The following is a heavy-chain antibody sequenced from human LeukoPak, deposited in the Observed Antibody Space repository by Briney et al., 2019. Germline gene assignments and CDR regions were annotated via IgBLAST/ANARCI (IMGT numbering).Heavy chain of an antibody. Sequence: SETLSLTCTVSGGSISSGGYYWSWIRQPPGKGLEWIGYIYHSGSTYYNPSLKSRVTISVDRSKNQFSLKLSSVTAADTAVYYCASYKSIAAAVAYWGQGTLVTVSS. CDR2: IYHSGST. V-gene: IGHV4-30-2*01. CDR1: GGSISSGGYY. CDR3: ASYKSIAAAVAY. D-gene: IGHD6-13*01. J-gene: IGHJ4*02.